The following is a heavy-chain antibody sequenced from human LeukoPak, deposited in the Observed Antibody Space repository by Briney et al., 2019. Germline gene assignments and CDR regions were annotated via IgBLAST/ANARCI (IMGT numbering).Heavy chain of an antibody. J-gene: IGHJ4*02. CDR1: GFTFSSYA. CDR3: ARDPDTVTTSENAGFDY. CDR2: ISYDGSNK. V-gene: IGHV3-30-3*01. D-gene: IGHD4-17*01. Sequence: GGSLRLPCAASGFTFSSYAMHWVRQAPGKGLEWVAVISYDGSNKYYADSVKGRFTISRDNSKNTLYLQMNSLRAEDTAVYYCARDPDTVTTSENAGFDYWGQGTLVTVSS.